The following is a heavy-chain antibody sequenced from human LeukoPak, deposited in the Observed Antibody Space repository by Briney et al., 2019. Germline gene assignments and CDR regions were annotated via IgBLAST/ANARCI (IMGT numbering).Heavy chain of an antibody. CDR1: GFTFSSYS. V-gene: IGHV3-21*01. CDR2: ISSSSSYI. J-gene: IGHJ4*02. CDR3: ARAVVLPLAIPDY. Sequence: SGGSLRLSCAASGFTFSSYSMNWVRQAPGKGLEWVSSISSSSSYIYYADSVKGRFTISRDNAKNSLYLQMNSLRAEDTAVYYCARAVVLPLAIPDYWGQGTLVTVSS. D-gene: IGHD2-21*01.